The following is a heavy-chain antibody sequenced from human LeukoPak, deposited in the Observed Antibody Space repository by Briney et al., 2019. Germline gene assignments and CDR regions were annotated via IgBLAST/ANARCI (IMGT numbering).Heavy chain of an antibody. CDR2: ISSSSSYI. CDR3: ATVVVTAIRPFDY. V-gene: IGHV3-21*04. CDR1: GFTFSRYW. J-gene: IGHJ4*02. D-gene: IGHD2-21*02. Sequence: GGSLRLSCAASGFTFSRYWMNWVRQAPGKGLEWVSSISSSSSYIYYADSVKGRFTISRDNSKNTLYLQMNSLRAEDTAVYYCATVVVTAIRPFDYWGQGTLVTVSS.